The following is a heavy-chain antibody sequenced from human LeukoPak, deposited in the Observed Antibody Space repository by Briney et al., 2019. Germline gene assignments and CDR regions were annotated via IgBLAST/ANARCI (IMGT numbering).Heavy chain of an antibody. Sequence: GGSLRLSCAASGFTFDDYGMSWVRQAPGKGLEWVSGINCNGGSTGYADSVKGRFTISRDNAKNSLYLQMNSLRAEDTALYYCARDGAPWNYYYYYMDVRGKGTTVTVSS. CDR1: GFTFDDYG. CDR2: INCNGGST. J-gene: IGHJ6*03. D-gene: IGHD3-16*01. CDR3: ARDGAPWNYYYYYMDV. V-gene: IGHV3-20*04.